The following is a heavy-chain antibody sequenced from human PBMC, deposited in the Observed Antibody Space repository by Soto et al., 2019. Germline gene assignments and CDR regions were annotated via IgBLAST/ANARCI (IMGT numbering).Heavy chain of an antibody. CDR2: IYYSGCT. CDR1: GGSISSSSYY. J-gene: IGHJ4*02. CDR3: APFDWLTHY. Sequence: QLQLQESGPGLVKPSETLSLTCTVSGGSISSSSYYWGWIRQPPGKGLEWIGSIYYSGCTYYNPCLQRRVTISVDTSNNQFSLKLSSVTAADTAVYYCAPFDWLTHYWGQGTLVTVAA. V-gene: IGHV4-39*01. D-gene: IGHD3-9*01.